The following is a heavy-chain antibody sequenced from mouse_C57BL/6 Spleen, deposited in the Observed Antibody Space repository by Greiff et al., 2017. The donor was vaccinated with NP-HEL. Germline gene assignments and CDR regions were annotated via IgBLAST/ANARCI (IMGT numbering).Heavy chain of an antibody. V-gene: IGHV5-4*01. CDR3: ARDISSWFAY. CDR2: ISDGGSYT. J-gene: IGHJ3*01. CDR1: GFTFSSYA. D-gene: IGHD1-3*01. Sequence: EVHLVESGGGLVKPGGSLKLSCAASGFTFSSYAMSWVRQTPEKRLEWVATISDGGSYTYYPDNVKGRFTISRDNAKNNLYLQMSHLKSEDTAMYYCARDISSWFAYWGQGTLVTVSA.